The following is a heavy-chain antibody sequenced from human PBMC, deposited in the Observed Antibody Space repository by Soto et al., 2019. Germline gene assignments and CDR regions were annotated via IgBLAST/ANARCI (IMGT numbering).Heavy chain of an antibody. D-gene: IGHD6-13*01. J-gene: IGHJ4*02. V-gene: IGHV1-3*01. CDR3: ARSSLFFGGSSHFDY. CDR2: INAGNGNT. Sequence: ALVKVSCKASGYTFTSYAMHWVRQAPGQRLEWMGWINAGNGNTKYSQKFQGRVTITRDTSASTAYMELSSLRSEDTAVYYCARSSLFFGGSSHFDYWGQGTLVTVSS. CDR1: GYTFTSYA.